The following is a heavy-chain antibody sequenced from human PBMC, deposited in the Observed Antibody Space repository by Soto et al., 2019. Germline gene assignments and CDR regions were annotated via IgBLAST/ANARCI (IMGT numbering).Heavy chain of an antibody. CDR1: GFTFSSYW. V-gene: IGHV3-74*01. CDR3: ARGGSYSWYYFDY. CDR2: INSDGSST. D-gene: IGHD1-26*01. J-gene: IGHJ4*02. Sequence: LRLSCAASGFTFSSYWMHWVRQAPGKGLVWVSRINSDGSSTSYADSVKGRFTISRDNAKNTLYLQMNSLRAEDTAVYYCARGGSYSWYYFDYWGQGTLVTVSS.